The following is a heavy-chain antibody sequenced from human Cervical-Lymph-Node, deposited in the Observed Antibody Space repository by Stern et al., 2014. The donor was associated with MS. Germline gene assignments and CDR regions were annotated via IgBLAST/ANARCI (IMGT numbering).Heavy chain of an antibody. J-gene: IGHJ4*02. CDR3: AKAETTVVTPGTYDY. D-gene: IGHD4-23*01. CDR1: GFTFSSYA. V-gene: IGHV3-23*01. Sequence: EVQLLESGGGLVQPGGSLRLSCAASGFTFSSYAMRWVRQAPGQGLEWVSAIRGSGGSTYVADSVKGRFTSSRDNSKNTLYLQMNSLRAEDTAVYYCAKAETTVVTPGTYDYWGQGTLVTVSS. CDR2: IRGSGGST.